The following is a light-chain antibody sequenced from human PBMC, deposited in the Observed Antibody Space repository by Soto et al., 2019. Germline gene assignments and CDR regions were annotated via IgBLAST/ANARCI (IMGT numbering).Light chain of an antibody. CDR1: QGINNW. CDR3: QQAINFPLT. J-gene: IGKJ4*01. V-gene: IGKV1-12*01. CDR2: AAS. Sequence: DIQMTQSPSSVSASVGDTVSITCRASQGINNWLAWYQQKPGKAPQVLIYAASSLQSGVPSRFSGSGFGTDFTLTITSLQPEDFATYFCQQAINFPLTFGGGTKIEIK.